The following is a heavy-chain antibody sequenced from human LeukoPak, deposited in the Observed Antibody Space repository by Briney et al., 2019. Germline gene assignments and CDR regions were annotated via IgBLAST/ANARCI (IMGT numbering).Heavy chain of an antibody. Sequence: SETLSLTCTVSDASISNPNYHWGWIRQPPGKGLEWIGSMYYTGTTYYSPSLKSRVTISLDTSKNQFSLKLSSVTAADTAVYYCAREAGYFDYWGQGTLVTVSS. CDR2: MYYTGTT. CDR1: DASISNPNYH. V-gene: IGHV4-39*02. J-gene: IGHJ4*02. CDR3: AREAGYFDY.